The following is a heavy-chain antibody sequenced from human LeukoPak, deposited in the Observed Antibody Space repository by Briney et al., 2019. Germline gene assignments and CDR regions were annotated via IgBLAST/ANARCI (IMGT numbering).Heavy chain of an antibody. CDR2: IYYTGST. CDR1: GGSISLNF. J-gene: IGHJ4*02. V-gene: IGHV4-59*01. CDR3: ARARGSYYPFDY. D-gene: IGHD1-26*01. Sequence: SETLSLTCTVPGGSISLNFRSWIRQPPGKGLEWIGYIYYTGSTNYNPSLKSRVTISVDTSKNQFSLKLRSVTAADTAVYYCARARGSYYPFDYWGQGTLVTVSS.